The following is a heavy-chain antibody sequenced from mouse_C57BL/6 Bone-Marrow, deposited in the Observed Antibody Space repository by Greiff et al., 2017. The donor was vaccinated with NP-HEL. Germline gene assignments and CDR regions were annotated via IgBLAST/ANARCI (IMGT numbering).Heavy chain of an antibody. J-gene: IGHJ3*01. CDR3: ARSGSSPAWLAY. V-gene: IGHV14-3*01. CDR1: GFAFKNTY. CDR2: IYPANGNT. D-gene: IGHD1-1*01. Sequence: VQLQQSVPELVRPGASVKFSCTASGFAFKNTYLHWVKQRPEQGLEWIGRIYPANGNTKYAAKFQGKATLTADTSSNTAYLQLSSLTSEDSAISYCARSGSSPAWLAYWGQGTLVTVSA.